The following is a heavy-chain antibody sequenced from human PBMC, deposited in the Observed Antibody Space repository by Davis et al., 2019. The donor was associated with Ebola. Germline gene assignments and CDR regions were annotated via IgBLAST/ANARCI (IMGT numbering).Heavy chain of an antibody. D-gene: IGHD3-22*01. J-gene: IGHJ5*02. CDR3: ARMETYYYDSSGYFNWFDP. CDR2: ISSGGST. V-gene: IGHV3-53*01. Sequence: GGSLRLSCAASGFTVSSNYMSWVRQAPGKGLEWVSVISSGGSTYYADSVKGRFTISRDNSKNTLYLQMNSLRAEDTAVYYCARMETYYYDSSGYFNWFDPWGQGTLVTVSS. CDR1: GFTVSSNY.